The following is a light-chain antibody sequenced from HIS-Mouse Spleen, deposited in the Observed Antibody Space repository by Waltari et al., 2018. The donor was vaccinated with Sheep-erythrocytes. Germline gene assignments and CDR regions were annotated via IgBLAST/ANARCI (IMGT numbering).Light chain of an antibody. J-gene: IGLJ1*01. Sequence: QSALTQPASVSVSPGQSVTISCTGTSSDVGGYNYVSWYQQHPGKSPKLMIYDVSNQPSGVPDRFSGSKSDNTASLTISGLQAEDEADYYCCSYAGSYNHVFATGTKVTVL. V-gene: IGLV2-11*01. CDR2: DVS. CDR1: SSDVGGYNY. CDR3: CSYAGSYNHV.